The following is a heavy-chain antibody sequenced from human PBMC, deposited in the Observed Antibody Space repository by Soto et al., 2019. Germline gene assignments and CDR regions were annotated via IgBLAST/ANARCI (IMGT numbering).Heavy chain of an antibody. D-gene: IGHD2-21*02. CDR1: GFTVSDYA. Sequence: VQLVETGGGVVQPGRSLRLSCAASGFTVSDYAMHWVRQAPGKGLAWVAVVCHDGRNTHYAYSVEGPCTISRDSSTQSVLLEMTSLSAEDTSVYYCAKGGRQLRDTADFNYWGQGALWTVAS. CDR2: VCHDGRNT. CDR3: AKGGRQLRDTADFNY. V-gene: IGHV3-30*04. J-gene: IGHJ4*02.